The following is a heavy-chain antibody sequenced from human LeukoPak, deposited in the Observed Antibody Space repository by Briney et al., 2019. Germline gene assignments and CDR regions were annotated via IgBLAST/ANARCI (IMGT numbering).Heavy chain of an antibody. V-gene: IGHV5-51*01. CDR1: GCCFTSYW. D-gene: IGHD3-10*01. Sequence: GESLKISCKGSGCCFTSYWIGWVRQLPGKGLEWMGIIYTGDSDTRYNPSFQGQLTISADNSISSAYLQWSSLNASDTAVYYCARRSRMVRGAIGYWFDPWGQGTLVTVSS. J-gene: IGHJ5*02. CDR2: IYTGDSDT. CDR3: ARRSRMVRGAIGYWFDP.